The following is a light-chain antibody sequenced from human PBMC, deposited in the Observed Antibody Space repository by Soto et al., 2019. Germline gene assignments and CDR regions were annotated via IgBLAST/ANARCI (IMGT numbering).Light chain of an antibody. V-gene: IGLV2-14*01. J-gene: IGLJ3*02. Sequence: QSVLTQPASVSGSPGQSIIISCTGTSSDVGGYKYVSWYQQHPGKAPKLMIYDVTNRPSGVSNRFSGSKSGNTASLAISGLQAEDEADYYCSSYTSSTIRVFGGGTKLTVL. CDR1: SSDVGGYKY. CDR2: DVT. CDR3: SSYTSSTIRV.